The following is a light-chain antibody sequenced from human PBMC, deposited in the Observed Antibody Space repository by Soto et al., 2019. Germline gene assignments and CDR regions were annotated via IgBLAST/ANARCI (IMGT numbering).Light chain of an antibody. CDR3: QSYDSSLDVV. J-gene: IGLJ2*01. V-gene: IGLV1-40*01. CDR1: SSNIGAGYD. Sequence: QSVLTQPPSVSGAPGQRVTISCTGSSSNIGAGYDVHWYQQLPGTAPKLLIYGNSIRPSGVPDRFSGSKSGTSASLAITGLQAEDEADYYCQSYDSSLDVVFGGGTKLTVL. CDR2: GNS.